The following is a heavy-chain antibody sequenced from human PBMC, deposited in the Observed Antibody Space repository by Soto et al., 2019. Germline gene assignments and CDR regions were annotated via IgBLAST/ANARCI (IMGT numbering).Heavy chain of an antibody. V-gene: IGHV4-39*01. D-gene: IGHD2-15*01. CDR3: ARQSLNIVVVVAATPAWFDP. CDR2: IYYSGST. CDR1: GGSISSSSYY. Sequence: SETLSLTCTVSGGSISSSSYYWGWIRQPPGKGLEWIGSIYYSGSTYYNPSLKSRVTISVDTSKNQFSLKLSSVTAADTAVYYCARQSLNIVVVVAATPAWFDPWGQGTLVTVSS. J-gene: IGHJ5*02.